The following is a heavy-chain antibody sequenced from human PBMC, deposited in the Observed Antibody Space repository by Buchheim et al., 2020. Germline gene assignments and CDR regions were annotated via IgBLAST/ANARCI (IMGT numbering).Heavy chain of an antibody. J-gene: IGHJ4*02. CDR3: TRGGLSYYDGSGYAY. V-gene: IGHV3-72*01. CDR1: GFTFSAHY. D-gene: IGHD3-22*01. Sequence: EVQLVESGGGLVQPGGSLRLSCAASGFTFSAHYMDWVRQAPGKGLEWVSRIRNKANSYFAEYAASVKGRFTISRDDSKSSMYLQMNSLKSEDTAVYYCTRGGLSYYDGSGYAYWGQGTL. CDR2: IRNKANSYFA.